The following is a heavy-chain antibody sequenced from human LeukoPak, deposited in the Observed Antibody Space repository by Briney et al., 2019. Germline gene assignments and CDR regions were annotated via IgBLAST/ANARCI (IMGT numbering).Heavy chain of an antibody. CDR1: GGTFSSYA. V-gene: IGHV1-69*04. Sequence: SVKVSCKASGGTFSSYAISWVRQAPGQGLEWMGRIIPILGIANYAQKFQGRVTITADKSTSTAYMELSSLRSEDTAVYYCARDVPSWNKVEWFDPWGQGTLFTVSS. CDR2: IIPILGIA. CDR3: ARDVPSWNKVEWFDP. D-gene: IGHD1/OR15-1a*01. J-gene: IGHJ5*02.